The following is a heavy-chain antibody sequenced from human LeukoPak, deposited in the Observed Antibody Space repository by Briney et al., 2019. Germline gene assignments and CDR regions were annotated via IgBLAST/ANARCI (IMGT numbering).Heavy chain of an antibody. CDR3: ARRAGSVYASSSYYMDV. CDR1: GFTFSSYP. J-gene: IGHJ6*03. Sequence: GGSLRLSCAGSGFTFSSYPLYWVRQSPGRGLQYVSGISNNGGSTYYTNSVKGRFTISRDNSKNTLYLQMGSLRAEDMAVYYCARRAGSVYASSSYYMDVWGKGTTVTVSS. CDR2: ISNNGGST. V-gene: IGHV3-64*01. D-gene: IGHD3-3*01.